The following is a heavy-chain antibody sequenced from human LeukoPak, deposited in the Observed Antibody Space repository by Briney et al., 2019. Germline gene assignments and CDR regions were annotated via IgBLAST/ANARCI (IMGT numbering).Heavy chain of an antibody. CDR3: ATDQYREYYFDY. Sequence: ASVKVSCKVSGYTLTELSMHWVRQARGKGLEWMGGFDPEDGETIYAQKFQGRVTMTEDTSTDTAYMELSSLRSEDTAVYYCATDQYREYYFDYWGQGTLVTVSS. CDR2: FDPEDGET. V-gene: IGHV1-24*01. CDR1: GYTLTELS. J-gene: IGHJ4*02. D-gene: IGHD1-1*01.